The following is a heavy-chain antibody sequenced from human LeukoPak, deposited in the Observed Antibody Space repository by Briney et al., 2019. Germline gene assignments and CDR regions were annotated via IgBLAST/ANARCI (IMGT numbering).Heavy chain of an antibody. Sequence: GGSLRLSCAASGFTVSSNYMSWVRQAPGKGLEWVSVIYSGGSTYYADSVKGRFTISRDNSKYTLYLQMNSLRAEDTAVYYCARNWGSYLYFDLWGRGTLVTVSS. J-gene: IGHJ2*01. CDR1: GFTVSSNY. CDR3: ARNWGSYLYFDL. D-gene: IGHD7-27*01. CDR2: IYSGGST. V-gene: IGHV3-66*02.